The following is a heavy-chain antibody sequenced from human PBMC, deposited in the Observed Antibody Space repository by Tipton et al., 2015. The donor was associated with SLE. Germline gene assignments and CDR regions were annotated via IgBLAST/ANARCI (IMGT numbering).Heavy chain of an antibody. CDR2: IYTSGST. Sequence: TLSLTCTVSGGSISSGSYYWSWIRQPAGKGLEWIGYIYTSGSTNYNPSLKSRVTISVDTSKNQFSLKLSSVTAADTAVYYCARAPSNYDFWSGHAFDIWGQGTMVTVSS. CDR3: ARAPSNYDFWSGHAFDI. J-gene: IGHJ3*02. D-gene: IGHD3-3*01. CDR1: GGSISSGSYY. V-gene: IGHV4-61*09.